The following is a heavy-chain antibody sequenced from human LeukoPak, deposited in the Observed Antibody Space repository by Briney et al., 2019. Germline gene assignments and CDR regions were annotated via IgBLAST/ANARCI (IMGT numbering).Heavy chain of an antibody. CDR2: INHSGST. Sequence: PSETLSLTCAVYGGSFSGYYWSWIRQPPGKGLEWIGKINHSGSTNYNPSLKRRVTISVDTTKNQFSLKLSTVTAADTAVYYCARPTYCSSTSCYKYFQHWGQGTLVTVSS. CDR1: GGSFSGYY. J-gene: IGHJ1*01. V-gene: IGHV4-34*01. D-gene: IGHD2-2*02. CDR3: ARPTYCSSTSCYKYFQH.